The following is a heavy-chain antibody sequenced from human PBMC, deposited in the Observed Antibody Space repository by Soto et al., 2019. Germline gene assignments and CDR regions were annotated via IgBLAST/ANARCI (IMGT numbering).Heavy chain of an antibody. V-gene: IGHV3-23*01. J-gene: IGHJ4*02. CDR2: ISDSGGST. Sequence: GGSLRLSCAVSGFTFSSYGMSWVRQAPGKGLECVSAISDSGGSTYYADSVKGRFTISRDNSKNTVHLQMNSLRAEDTAVYYCAKDWTPGDYGVRGFDYWGQGTQVTVSS. D-gene: IGHD4-17*01. CDR1: GFTFSSYG. CDR3: AKDWTPGDYGVRGFDY.